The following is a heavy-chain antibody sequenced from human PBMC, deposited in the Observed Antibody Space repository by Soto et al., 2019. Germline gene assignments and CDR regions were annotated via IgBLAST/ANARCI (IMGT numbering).Heavy chain of an antibody. CDR1: GYTFTSYY. V-gene: IGHV1-46*01. CDR2: INPSGGTT. Sequence: ASVKVSCKTSGYTFTSYYMHWVRQAPGQGLEWMGIINPSGGTTNYAQKFQGRVTMTRDTSTSTVYMELNSLRSEDTAVYYCARGGEIFGVVIISWFDPWGQGTLVTV. J-gene: IGHJ5*02. CDR3: ARGGEIFGVVIISWFDP. D-gene: IGHD3-3*01.